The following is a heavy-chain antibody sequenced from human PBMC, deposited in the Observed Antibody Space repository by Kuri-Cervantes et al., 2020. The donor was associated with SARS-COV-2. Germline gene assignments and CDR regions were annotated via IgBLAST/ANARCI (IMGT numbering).Heavy chain of an antibody. CDR1: GFTFSSYA. D-gene: IGHD3-10*01. CDR2: ISGSGGST. V-gene: IGHV3-23*01. J-gene: IGHJ5*02. CDR3: ARGELLLWFGELSYDNWFDP. Sequence: GESLKISCAASGFTFSSYAMSLVRQAPGKGLEWVSAISGSGGSTYYADSVKGRFTISRDNSKNTLYLQMNSLRAEDTAVYYCARGELLLWFGELSYDNWFDPWGQGTLVTVSS.